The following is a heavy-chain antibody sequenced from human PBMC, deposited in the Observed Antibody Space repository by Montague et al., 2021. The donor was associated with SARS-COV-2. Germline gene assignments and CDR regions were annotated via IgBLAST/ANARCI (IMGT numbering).Heavy chain of an antibody. D-gene: IGHD3/OR15-3a*01. V-gene: IGHV4-34*01. J-gene: IGHJ4*01. CDR2: IYYSGST. Sequence: SETLSLTCAVYGRSFSVYYWSWLRQSPRSGLEWIGTIYYSGSTYYNPSLKSRVTISVDTSKNQFSLRVRSVTAADTAVYYCARHLFSFSDSGTLGYFDYWGHGTLVAVSS. CDR1: GRSFSVYY. CDR3: ARHLFSFSDSGTLGYFDY.